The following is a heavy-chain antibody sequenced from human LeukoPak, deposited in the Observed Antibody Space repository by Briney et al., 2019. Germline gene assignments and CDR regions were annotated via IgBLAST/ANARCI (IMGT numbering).Heavy chain of an antibody. J-gene: IGHJ4*02. D-gene: IGHD5-24*01. V-gene: IGHV4-59*08. CDR3: ARHGQNDGYPLDY. CDR2: IHYSGST. CDR1: GGSISGYY. Sequence: PSETLSLTCTVSGGSISGYYWSWIRQPPGKGLERIAYIHYSGSTNYDPPLKSRLTISVDTSKNQLSLKLNSMTDADTAVYYCARHGQNDGYPLDYWGQGTLVSVSS.